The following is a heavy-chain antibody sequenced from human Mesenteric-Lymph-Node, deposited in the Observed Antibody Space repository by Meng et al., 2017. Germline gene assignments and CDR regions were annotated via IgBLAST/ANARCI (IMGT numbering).Heavy chain of an antibody. D-gene: IGHD5-24*01. J-gene: IGHJ4*02. CDR2: TWHSGST. CDR3: ARDEDGYTFFEY. V-gene: IGHV4-4*02. CDR1: GGSISSANW. Sequence: QVQLQDSGPGLLKPSGTLSLSCAGSGGSISSANWWSWVRQPPGKGLEWIGETWHSGSTNYNPSLKSRVTISVDKSKNQFSLTLNSVTAADTAVYYCARDEDGYTFFEYWSQGTLVTVSS.